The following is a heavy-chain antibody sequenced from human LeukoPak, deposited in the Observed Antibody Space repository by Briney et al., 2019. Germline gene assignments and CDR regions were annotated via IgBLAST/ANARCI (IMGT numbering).Heavy chain of an antibody. Sequence: SDTLSLTCAVSGYSISSTNWWGWIRQPPGKGLEWVGYIYYSGSTYYNPSLESRVTMSVDTSKNQFSLKLSSVTAADTAVYYCASYAKDIVVLPAASIYWYFDLWGRGTLVTVSS. CDR3: ASYAKDIVVLPAASIYWYFDL. CDR2: IYYSGST. J-gene: IGHJ2*01. D-gene: IGHD2-2*01. V-gene: IGHV4-28*01. CDR1: GYSISSTNW.